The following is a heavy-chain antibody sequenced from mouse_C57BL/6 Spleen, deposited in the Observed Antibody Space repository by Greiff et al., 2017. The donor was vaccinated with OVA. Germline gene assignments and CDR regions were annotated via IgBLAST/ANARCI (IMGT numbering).Heavy chain of an antibody. CDR2: IDPSDSYT. D-gene: IGHD3-3*01. Sequence: QVQLQQPGAELVMPGASVKLSCKASGYTFTSYWMHWVKQRPGQGLEWIGEIDPSDSYTNYNQKFKGKSTLTVDKSSSTAYMQLSSLTSEDSAVDYCARARDLYYFDYWGQGTTLTVSS. CDR3: ARARDLYYFDY. J-gene: IGHJ2*01. CDR1: GYTFTSYW. V-gene: IGHV1-69*01.